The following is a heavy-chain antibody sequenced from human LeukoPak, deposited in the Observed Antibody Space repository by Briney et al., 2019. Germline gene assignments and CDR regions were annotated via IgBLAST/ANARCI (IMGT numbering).Heavy chain of an antibody. Sequence: SETLSLTCTVSGGSISSSSYYWGWIRQPPGKGLEWIGRIYYSGSTYYNPSLKSRVTISVDTSKNQFSLKLSSVTAADTAVYYCAREIGLGGGYCSSTSCDGAFDIWGQGTMVTVSS. CDR1: GGSISSSSYY. D-gene: IGHD2-2*01. J-gene: IGHJ3*02. CDR3: AREIGLGGGYCSSTSCDGAFDI. V-gene: IGHV4-39*07. CDR2: IYYSGST.